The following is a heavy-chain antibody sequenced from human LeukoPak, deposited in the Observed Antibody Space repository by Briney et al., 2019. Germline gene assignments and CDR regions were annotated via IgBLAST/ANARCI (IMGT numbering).Heavy chain of an antibody. J-gene: IGHJ5*02. V-gene: IGHV4-38-2*02. CDR1: GYSISSGYY. CDR3: ARGLVATIWNDGNWFDP. CDR2: IYHSGST. D-gene: IGHD5-12*01. Sequence: SETLSLTCTVSGYSISSGYYWGWIRQPPGKGLEWIGSIYHSGSTYYNPSLKSRVTISVDTSKNQFSLKLSSVTAADTAVYYCARGLVATIWNDGNWFDPWGQGTLVTVSS.